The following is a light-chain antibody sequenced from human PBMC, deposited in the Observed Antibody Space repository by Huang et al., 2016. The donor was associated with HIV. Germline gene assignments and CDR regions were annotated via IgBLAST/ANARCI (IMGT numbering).Light chain of an antibody. CDR1: QSLLYSDGSTN. CDR3: MQSKQLPPT. J-gene: IGKJ1*01. V-gene: IGKV2D-29*01. Sequence: EIVMTQPPVSLSVTPGPSASIFCQSSQSLLYSDGSTNLCWYLQRAGQPPQRLIYEVSKRFSGVPEKFSGSGSGTDFTLKISRVEAEDVGLYYCMQSKQLPPTFGQGTKVDIK. CDR2: EVS.